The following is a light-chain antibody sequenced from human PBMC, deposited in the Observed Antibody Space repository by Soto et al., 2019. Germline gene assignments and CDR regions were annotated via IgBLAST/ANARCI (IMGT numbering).Light chain of an antibody. CDR2: DAS. CDR3: QQCRNWPLT. Sequence: EIVMTQSPATLSVSPWEGATLSCKASQNVYNNLAWYQQRPGQPPRLLIYDASTRATGISARFSGSGYGTEFTLTISSLQSEDFAVYFCQQCRNWPLTFGGGTKVDI. V-gene: IGKV3-15*01. CDR1: QNVYNN. J-gene: IGKJ4*01.